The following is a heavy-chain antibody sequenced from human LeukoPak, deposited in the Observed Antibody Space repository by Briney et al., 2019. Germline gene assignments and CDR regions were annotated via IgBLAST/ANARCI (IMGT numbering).Heavy chain of an antibody. CDR1: GGSISSGSYY. CDR3: ARGRRGSSRLDY. D-gene: IGHD6-13*01. V-gene: IGHV4-61*02. CDR2: IYTSGST. Sequence: PSETLSLTCTVSGGSISSGSYYWSWIRQPAGKGLEWIGRIYTSGSTNYNPSLKSRVTISVDTSKNQFSLKLSSVTAADTAVYYCARGRRGSSRLDYRGQGTLVTVSS. J-gene: IGHJ4*02.